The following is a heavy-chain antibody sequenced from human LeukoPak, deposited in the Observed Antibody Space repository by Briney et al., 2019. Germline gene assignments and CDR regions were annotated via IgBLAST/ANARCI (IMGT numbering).Heavy chain of an antibody. J-gene: IGHJ3*02. CDR2: LSGISASA. Sequence: GGSLRLSCAASGFTFSRYWMHWVRQAPGKGLEWVSALSGISASAYYADSVKGRFTISRDNSKSTLYLQLNSLRAEDTAVYYCARPYSSRWDAYDIWGQGTMVTVSS. CDR3: ARPYSSRWDAYDI. D-gene: IGHD6-13*01. V-gene: IGHV3-23*01. CDR1: GFTFSRYW.